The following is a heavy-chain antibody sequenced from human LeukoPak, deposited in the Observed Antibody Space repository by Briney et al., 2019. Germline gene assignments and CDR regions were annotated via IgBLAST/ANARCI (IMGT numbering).Heavy chain of an antibody. CDR2: ISYDGSNK. V-gene: IGHV3-30-3*01. D-gene: IGHD6-6*01. Sequence: GRSLRLSCAASGFTFSSYAMPWVRQAPGKGLEWVAVISYDGSNKYYADSVKGRFTISRDNSKNTLYLQMNSLRAEDTAVYYCASLPHYSSSAFDIWGQGTMVTVSS. CDR3: ASLPHYSSSAFDI. CDR1: GFTFSSYA. J-gene: IGHJ3*02.